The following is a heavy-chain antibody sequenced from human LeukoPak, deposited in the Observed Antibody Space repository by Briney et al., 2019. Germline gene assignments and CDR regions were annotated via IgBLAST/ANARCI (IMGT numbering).Heavy chain of an antibody. Sequence: SETLSLTCTVSGGSISSYYWSWIRQPAGKGLEWIGRIYTSGSTSYNPSLKSRVTISVDKSENQFSLQLTSVTAADTAVYYCASRSSGTGRTFDIWGQGTMVTVSS. D-gene: IGHD3-10*01. J-gene: IGHJ3*02. CDR2: IYTSGST. CDR3: ASRSSGTGRTFDI. CDR1: GGSISSYY. V-gene: IGHV4-4*07.